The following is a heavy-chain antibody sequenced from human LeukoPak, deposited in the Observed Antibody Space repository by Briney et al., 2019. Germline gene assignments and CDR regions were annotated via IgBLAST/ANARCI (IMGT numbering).Heavy chain of an antibody. CDR1: GYTLTELS. V-gene: IGHV1-24*01. CDR3: ATVGVVVAARVGDAFGI. J-gene: IGHJ3*02. D-gene: IGHD2-15*01. Sequence: GASVKVSCKVSGYTLTELSMHWVRQAPGKGLEWMGGFDPEDGETIYAQKFQGRVTMTEDTSTDTAYMELSSLRSEVTAVYYCATVGVVVAARVGDAFGIWGQGTMVTVSS. CDR2: FDPEDGET.